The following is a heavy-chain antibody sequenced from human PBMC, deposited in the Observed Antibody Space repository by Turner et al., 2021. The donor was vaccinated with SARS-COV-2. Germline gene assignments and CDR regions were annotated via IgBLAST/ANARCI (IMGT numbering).Heavy chain of an antibody. Sequence: QLQLVESGGGVVQPGRSLRLSCAASGFTFSSYAMHWVRQAPGKGLEWVALISYDGSNKYYADSVKGRFTISRDNSKNTLYLQMNSLRAEDTAVYYCARGRVGNYYYGMDVWGQGTTVTVSS. V-gene: IGHV3-30-3*01. CDR2: ISYDGSNK. J-gene: IGHJ6*02. CDR1: GFTFSSYA. CDR3: ARGRVGNYYYGMDV.